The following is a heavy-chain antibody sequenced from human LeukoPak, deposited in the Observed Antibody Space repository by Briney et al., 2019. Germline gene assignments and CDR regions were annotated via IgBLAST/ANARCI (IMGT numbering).Heavy chain of an antibody. J-gene: IGHJ6*03. Sequence: SETLSLTCTVSSYSISSGYSWGWIRHPPGKGLEWIGSLSHSGNTYYNPSLQSRVAISGDTSKNQFSLKLSSVTAADTAVYYCARALVPAAIASAYYYYYMDVWGKGTTVTVSS. D-gene: IGHD2-2*01. CDR3: ARALVPAAIASAYYYYYMDV. V-gene: IGHV4-38-2*02. CDR1: SYSISSGYS. CDR2: LSHSGNT.